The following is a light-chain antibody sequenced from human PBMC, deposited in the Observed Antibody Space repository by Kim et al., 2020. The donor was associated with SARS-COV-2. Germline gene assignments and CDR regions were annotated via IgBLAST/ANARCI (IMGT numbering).Light chain of an antibody. CDR1: QSVSGSY. Sequence: APGEGATLSCRSSQSVSGSYLAWYQQKPGQAPRLLISGASSRATGIPDRFSGSGSGTDFTLTISRLEPEDFAVYYCQQYGSSPLTFGGGTKVDIK. CDR2: GAS. CDR3: QQYGSSPLT. V-gene: IGKV3-20*01. J-gene: IGKJ4*01.